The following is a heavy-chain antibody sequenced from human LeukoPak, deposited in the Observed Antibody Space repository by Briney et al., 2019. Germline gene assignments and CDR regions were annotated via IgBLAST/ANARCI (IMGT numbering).Heavy chain of an antibody. Sequence: PGGSLRLSCAASGFTFSTYAMTWVRQAPGKGLECVSSITGSGDGTSAADSVTGRFSISRDNSKSTLYLQMNSLRVEDTAVYYCAKAGLVRGGALDSWGQGTLVTVSS. CDR2: ITGSGDGT. V-gene: IGHV3-23*01. CDR1: GFTFSTYA. J-gene: IGHJ4*02. CDR3: AKAGLVRGGALDS. D-gene: IGHD4/OR15-4a*01.